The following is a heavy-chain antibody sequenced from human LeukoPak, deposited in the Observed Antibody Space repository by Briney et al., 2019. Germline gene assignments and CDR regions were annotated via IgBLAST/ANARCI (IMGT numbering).Heavy chain of an antibody. Sequence: GGSLRLSCAASGFTFSSYSMNWVRQAPGKGLEWVSYISSSSSTIYYADSVKGRFTISRDNAKNSLYLQMNSLRAEDTAVYYCARDSVLRFTNWFDPWGQGTLVTVSS. V-gene: IGHV3-48*01. CDR2: ISSSSSTI. J-gene: IGHJ5*02. CDR3: ARDSVLRFTNWFDP. CDR1: GFTFSSYS. D-gene: IGHD3-3*01.